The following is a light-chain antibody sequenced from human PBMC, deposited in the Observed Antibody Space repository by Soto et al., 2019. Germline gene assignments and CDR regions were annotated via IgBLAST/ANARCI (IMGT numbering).Light chain of an antibody. CDR2: GAS. V-gene: IGKV3-15*01. J-gene: IGKJ1*01. CDR3: HQRQSWPRT. Sequence: VMTQSPATLSVSPGERATLSCRASQSINSNLAWYQQRPGQAPRLLIYGASTRATGIPARFSGSGSGTEFTLTISSLQSEDFAVYYCHQRQSWPRTFGQGTKVDIK. CDR1: QSINSN.